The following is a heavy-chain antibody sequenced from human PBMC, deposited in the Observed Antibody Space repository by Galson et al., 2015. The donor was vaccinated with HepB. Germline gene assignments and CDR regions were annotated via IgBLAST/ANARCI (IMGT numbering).Heavy chain of an antibody. CDR3: ANEGQWLKAHFDY. CDR1: GLAFRKNG. Sequence: SLRLSCAASGLAFRKNGMHWVRQAPGKGLEWVAVISYDGSNKEYADSVKGRFIISRDNSKNTVYLQMNSLRTEDTAVYFCANEGQWLKAHFDYWGQGTRGIVSS. J-gene: IGHJ4*02. V-gene: IGHV3-30*18. D-gene: IGHD6-19*01. CDR2: ISYDGSNK.